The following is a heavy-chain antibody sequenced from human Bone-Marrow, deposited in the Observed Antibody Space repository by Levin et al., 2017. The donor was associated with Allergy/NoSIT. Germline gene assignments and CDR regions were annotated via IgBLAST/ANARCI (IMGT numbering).Heavy chain of an antibody. CDR3: ARESVYYGSGSWIDC. Sequence: SQTLSLTCTVSGESVSSSGFYWTWIRQYPGKGLVWIGHIYYPGNTSYNPSLKSRVSISEYRSKNQFSLKLDSVTAADTAVYYCARESVYYGSGSWIDCWGQGTLVTVSS. V-gene: IGHV4-31*02. CDR2: IYYPGNT. J-gene: IGHJ4*02. CDR1: GESVSSSGFY. D-gene: IGHD3-10*01.